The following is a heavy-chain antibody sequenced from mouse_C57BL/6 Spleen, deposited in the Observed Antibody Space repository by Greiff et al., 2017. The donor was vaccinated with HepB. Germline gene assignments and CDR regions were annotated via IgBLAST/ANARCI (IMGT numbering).Heavy chain of an antibody. CDR2: IDPNSGGT. CDR1: GYTFTSYW. Sequence: VQLQQPGAELVKPGASVKLSCKASGYTFTSYWMHWVKQRPGRGLEWIGRIDPNSGGTKYNEKFKSKATLTVDKPSSTAYMHLSSLTSEDSAVYYCARCYYYVAWFAYWGQGTLVTVSA. J-gene: IGHJ3*01. D-gene: IGHD2-4*01. V-gene: IGHV1-72*01. CDR3: ARCYYYVAWFAY.